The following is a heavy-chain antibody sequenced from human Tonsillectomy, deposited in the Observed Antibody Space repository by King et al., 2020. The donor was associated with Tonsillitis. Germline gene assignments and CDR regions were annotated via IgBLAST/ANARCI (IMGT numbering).Heavy chain of an antibody. V-gene: IGHV3-23*04. CDR3: ANSVHTSGCHYFDY. Sequence: VQLVESGGGLVQPGGSLRLSCAASGFTFSNYAMSWVRQAPGKGLEWVSDISGSGGSTYYADSVKGRLTISRDNSKNTLYLQMNSLRSEDTAVYYWANSVHTSGCHYFDYWGQGTLVTVSS. CDR1: GFTFSNYA. J-gene: IGHJ4*02. CDR2: ISGSGGST. D-gene: IGHD6-19*01.